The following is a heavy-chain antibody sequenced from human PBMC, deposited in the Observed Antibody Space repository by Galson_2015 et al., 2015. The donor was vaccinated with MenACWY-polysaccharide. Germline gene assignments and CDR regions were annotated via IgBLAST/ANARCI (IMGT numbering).Heavy chain of an antibody. CDR3: AGLEAGSPFGWFDP. Sequence: CTVSGGSMSRYKWAWIRQPPGKGLEWIGYIHYSGSTKKNPSLESRVTISVDTSKNRFSLNLNSVTAADTAVYYCAGLEAGSPFGWFDPWGQGALVTVSS. V-gene: IGHV4-59*01. CDR1: GGSMSRYK. D-gene: IGHD6-19*01. CDR2: IHYSGST. J-gene: IGHJ5*02.